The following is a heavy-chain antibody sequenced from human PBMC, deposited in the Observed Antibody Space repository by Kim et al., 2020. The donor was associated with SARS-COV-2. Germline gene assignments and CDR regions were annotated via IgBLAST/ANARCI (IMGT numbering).Heavy chain of an antibody. Sequence: GGSLRLSCAASGFTFDTYVMSWVRQAPGKGLEWVSGISGGGRSTYFADSAKGRFTISRDNSKNTLFLQLNNLRVEDSAVYYCAKDLGFSAAFYFDHWGQGTLVTVSS. V-gene: IGHV3-23*01. CDR2: ISGGGRST. J-gene: IGHJ4*02. CDR3: AKDLGFSAAFYFDH. CDR1: GFTFDTYV. D-gene: IGHD3-16*01.